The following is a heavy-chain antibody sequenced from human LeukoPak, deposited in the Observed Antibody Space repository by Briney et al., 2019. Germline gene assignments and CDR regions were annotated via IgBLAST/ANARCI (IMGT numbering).Heavy chain of an antibody. Sequence: PSDTLSLTCTVSGGSISSYYWSWIRQPPGKGLEWLGYIYYSGSTNYNPSLKSRVTISVDTPKNQFSLKLSSVTAADTAVYYCATGHYSISWYLDCFDPWGQGTLVTVSS. D-gene: IGHD6-13*01. V-gene: IGHV4-59*07. CDR1: GGSISSYY. CDR3: ATGHYSISWYLDCFDP. J-gene: IGHJ5*02. CDR2: IYYSGST.